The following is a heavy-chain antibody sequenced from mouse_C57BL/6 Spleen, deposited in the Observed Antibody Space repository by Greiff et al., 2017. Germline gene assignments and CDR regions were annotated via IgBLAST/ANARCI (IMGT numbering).Heavy chain of an antibody. Sequence: VQLQQPGAELVKPGASVKLSCKASGYTFTSYWMHWVKQRPGQGLEWIGMIHPNSGSTNYNEKFTSKATLTVDKSSSTAYMQLSSLTSEDSAVYYCARRTTVVPSYYFDYWGQGTTLTVSS. CDR3: ARRTTVVPSYYFDY. CDR2: IHPNSGST. V-gene: IGHV1-64*01. J-gene: IGHJ2*01. D-gene: IGHD1-1*01. CDR1: GYTFTSYW.